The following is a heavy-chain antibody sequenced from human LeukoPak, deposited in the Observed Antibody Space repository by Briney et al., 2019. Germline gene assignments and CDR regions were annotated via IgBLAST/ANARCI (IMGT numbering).Heavy chain of an antibody. D-gene: IGHD6-19*01. Sequence: SETLSLTCTVSAGSISNYYWSWIRQPPGKGLEWIGYIYDSGSTNFNPSLKSRVTISVDTSKNQFSLKVSSVTAADTVVYHCARGYSSGRIDYWGQGTLVTVSS. CDR1: AGSISNYY. J-gene: IGHJ4*02. V-gene: IGHV4-59*01. CDR3: ARGYSSGRIDY. CDR2: IYDSGST.